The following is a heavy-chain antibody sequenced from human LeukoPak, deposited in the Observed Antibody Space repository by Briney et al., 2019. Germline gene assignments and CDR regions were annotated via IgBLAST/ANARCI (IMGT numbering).Heavy chain of an antibody. D-gene: IGHD3-3*01. CDR1: GGSFSGYY. CDR3: ARAKGDFWSGYYPRINWFDP. J-gene: IGHJ5*02. CDR2: INHSGST. V-gene: IGHV4-34*01. Sequence: KSSETLSLTCAVYGGSFSGYYWSWIRQPPGKGLEWIGEINHSGSTNYNPSLKSRVTISVDTTKNQFSLKLSSVTAADTAVYYCARAKGDFWSGYYPRINWFDPWGQGTLVTVSS.